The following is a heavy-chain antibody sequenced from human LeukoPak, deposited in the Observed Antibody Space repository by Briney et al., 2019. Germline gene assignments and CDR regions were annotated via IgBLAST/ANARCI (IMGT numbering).Heavy chain of an antibody. CDR1: GFTFGNYA. Sequence: PGRSLRLSCAASGFTFGNYAMSWVRQAPGKGLEWVSAITGSGGSTYYADSVKGRFTISRDNSKNTLYLQMNSLRADDTAVYYCAKGYGIYYFYGMDVWGQGTTVTVSS. CDR3: AKGYGIYYFYGMDV. J-gene: IGHJ6*02. CDR2: ITGSGGST. V-gene: IGHV3-23*01. D-gene: IGHD5-18*01.